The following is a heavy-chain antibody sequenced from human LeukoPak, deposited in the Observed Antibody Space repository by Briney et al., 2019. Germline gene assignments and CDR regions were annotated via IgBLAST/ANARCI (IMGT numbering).Heavy chain of an antibody. J-gene: IGHJ4*02. CDR2: INPSGGST. Sequence: ASVKVSCKASGYTFTSYYMHWVRQAPGQGLEWMGIINPSGGSTSYAQKFQGRVTMTRDTSTSTVYMELSSLRSEDTAVYYCARGPITIFGVVQPLSFDYWGQGTLVTVSS. CDR3: ARGPITIFGVVQPLSFDY. D-gene: IGHD3-3*01. V-gene: IGHV1-46*01. CDR1: GYTFTSYY.